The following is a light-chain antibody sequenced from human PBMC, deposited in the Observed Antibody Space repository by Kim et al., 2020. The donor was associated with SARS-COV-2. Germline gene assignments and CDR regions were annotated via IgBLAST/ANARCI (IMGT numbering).Light chain of an antibody. V-gene: IGLV1-44*01. Sequence: QSVLTQPPSASGTPGQRVTISCSGSSSNIGSNTVNWHQQLPGTAPKLPIYSNNQRPSGVPDRLSGSKSGTSASLAISGLQSEDEADYYCAAWDDSLNGRYVFGTGTKVTVL. J-gene: IGLJ1*01. CDR3: AAWDDSLNGRYV. CDR1: SSNIGSNT. CDR2: SNN.